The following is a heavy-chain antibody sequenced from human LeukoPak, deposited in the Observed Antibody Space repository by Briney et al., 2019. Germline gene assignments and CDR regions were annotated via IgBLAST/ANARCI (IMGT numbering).Heavy chain of an antibody. CDR1: GYTFTSYA. V-gene: IGHV1-69*06. CDR3: ARAIEYSSSWVAFDI. D-gene: IGHD6-6*01. CDR2: IIPIFGTA. J-gene: IGHJ3*02. Sequence: SVKVSCKASGYTFTSYAISWVRQAPGQGLEWMGGIIPIFGTANYAQKFQGRVTITADKSTSTAYMELSSLRSEDTAVYYCARAIEYSSSWVAFDIWGQGTMVTVSS.